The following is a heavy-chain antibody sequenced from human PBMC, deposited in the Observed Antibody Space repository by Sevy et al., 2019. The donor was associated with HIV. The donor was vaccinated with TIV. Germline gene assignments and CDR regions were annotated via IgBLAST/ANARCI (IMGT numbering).Heavy chain of an antibody. J-gene: IGHJ6*03. D-gene: IGHD3-22*01. V-gene: IGHV1-69*06. CDR3: ARDTYYYDSSGYRPDYCYYMDV. CDR2: IIPIFGTA. Sequence: ASVKVSCKDSGGTFSIYAISWVRQAPGQGLEWMGGIIPIFGTANYAQKFQGRVTITADKSTSTAYMELSSLRSEDTAVYYCARDTYYYDSSGYRPDYCYYMDVWRKGTTVTVSS. CDR1: GGTFSIYA.